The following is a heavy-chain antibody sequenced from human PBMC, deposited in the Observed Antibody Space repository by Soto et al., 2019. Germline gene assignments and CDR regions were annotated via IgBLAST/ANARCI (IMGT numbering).Heavy chain of an antibody. V-gene: IGHV4-39*01. D-gene: IGHD5-12*01. CDR1: GGPISTSSYY. CDR3: ARHPYSGYDFDY. J-gene: IGHJ4*02. Sequence: SETLSLTCTVSGGPISTSSYYWGWIRQPPGKGLEWIGSIFYSGSTCYNPSLKSRVIISVDTSKNQLSLKLSSVTAADTAVYYCARHPYSGYDFDYWGQGTLVTVSS. CDR2: IFYSGST.